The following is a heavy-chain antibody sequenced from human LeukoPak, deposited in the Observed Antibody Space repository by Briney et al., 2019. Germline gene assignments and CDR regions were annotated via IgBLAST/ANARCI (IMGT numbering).Heavy chain of an antibody. D-gene: IGHD6-13*01. CDR3: ARDPTAAGADY. J-gene: IGHJ4*02. CDR1: GFTFGDYW. V-gene: IGHV3-7*01. CDR2: IKQDGSEK. Sequence: GGSLRLSCVASGFTFGDYWMTWVRQAPGKGPQWVANIKQDGSEKYYVDSVKGRFTISRDNAENSLFLQTNSLRDEDTGLYYCARDPTAAGADYWGQGTLVTVSS.